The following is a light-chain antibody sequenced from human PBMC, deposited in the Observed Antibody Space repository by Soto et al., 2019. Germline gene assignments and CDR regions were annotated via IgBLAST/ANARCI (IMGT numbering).Light chain of an antibody. J-gene: IGKJ1*01. V-gene: IGKV1-17*03. CDR2: GAF. CDR1: QGINDN. CDR3: LQHNTFPWT. Sequence: DIQMTQSPSAMSASVGDRVTITCRASQGINDNLAWFQQKPGQVPKRLIYGAFSLQRGVPSRFSGSGSGTEFTLTISSPQPEDFATYYCLQHNTFPWTFGQGTKVDIK.